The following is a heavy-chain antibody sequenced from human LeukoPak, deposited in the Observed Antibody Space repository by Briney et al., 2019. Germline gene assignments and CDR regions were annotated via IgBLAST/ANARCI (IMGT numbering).Heavy chain of an antibody. CDR3: AKHLDSGKRGDNWFDP. J-gene: IGHJ5*02. Sequence: GGSLRLSCAASGFTFSSYAMHWVRQAPGKGLEWVAVISYDGSNKYYADSVKGRFTISRDNSKNTLYLQMNSLRAEDTAVYYCAKHLDSGKRGDNWFDPWGQGTLVTVSS. CDR2: ISYDGSNK. CDR1: GFTFSSYA. D-gene: IGHD1-26*01. V-gene: IGHV3-30*04.